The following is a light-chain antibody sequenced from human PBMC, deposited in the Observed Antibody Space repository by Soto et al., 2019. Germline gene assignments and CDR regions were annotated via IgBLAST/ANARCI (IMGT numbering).Light chain of an antibody. V-gene: IGLV2-14*01. CDR1: SSDVGRYDY. CDR2: EVN. J-gene: IGLJ2*01. CDR3: SSYTTSNTVI. Sequence: QSVLPQPASVSGSPGQSITISCTGASSDVGRYDYVSWYQQYPPKAPKLVIYEVNNRPSGVSNRFSASKSGNTASLTISGLQPEDEAHYYCSSYTTSNTVIFGGGTKLTVL.